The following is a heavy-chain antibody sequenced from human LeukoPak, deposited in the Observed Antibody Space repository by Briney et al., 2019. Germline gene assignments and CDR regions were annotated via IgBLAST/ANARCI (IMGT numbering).Heavy chain of an antibody. V-gene: IGHV3-23*01. D-gene: IGHD2-2*01. CDR2: ISGSGGST. J-gene: IGHJ4*02. CDR1: GFTFSSYA. Sequence: GGSLRLSCAASGFTFSSYAMSWVREAPWKGLECVSAISGSGGSTYYANSVKGRFTISRDNSKNTLYLQMNSLRAEDTAVYYCAKEYCSSTSCHPEFDYWGQGTLVTVSS. CDR3: AKEYCSSTSCHPEFDY.